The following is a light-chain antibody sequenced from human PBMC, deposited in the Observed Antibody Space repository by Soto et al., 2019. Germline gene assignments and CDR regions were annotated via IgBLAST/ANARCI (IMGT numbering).Light chain of an antibody. J-gene: IGLJ1*01. CDR3: SSYAGSNNLYV. CDR1: SSDVGGYNY. Sequence: QSALTQPPSASGSPGQSVTISCTGPSSDVGGYNYVSWYQQHPGKAPKLMIYEVSKRPSGVPDRFSGSKSGNTASLTVSGLQAEDEADYYCSSYAGSNNLYVFGTGTKLTVL. V-gene: IGLV2-8*01. CDR2: EVS.